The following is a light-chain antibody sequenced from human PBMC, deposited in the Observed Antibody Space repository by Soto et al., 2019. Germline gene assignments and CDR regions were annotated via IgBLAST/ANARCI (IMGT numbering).Light chain of an antibody. CDR2: DVS. CDR3: SSYTSSRTVV. V-gene: IGLV2-14*01. CDR1: SSDVGGYNY. J-gene: IGLJ2*01. Sequence: QSVLTQPASVSGSPGQSSTISCTGTSSDVGGYNYVSWYQQHPGKAPKLMIYDVSNRPSGVSNRFSGSKSGNTASLTISGLQAEDEADYYCSSYTSSRTVVFGGGTKLTVL.